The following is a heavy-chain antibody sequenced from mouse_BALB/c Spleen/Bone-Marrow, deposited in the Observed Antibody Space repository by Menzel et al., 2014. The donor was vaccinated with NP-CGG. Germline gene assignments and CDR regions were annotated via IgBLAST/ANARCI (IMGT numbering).Heavy chain of an antibody. Sequence: EVQLVESGPELVKPGASVKMSCKASGYTFTDYYMDWVKQSHGESFEWIGRVNPYNGGTSYNQKFKGKATLTVDKSSTTAYMEINSLTSEDSAVYYCARGGYRDYWGQGTTLTVSS. D-gene: IGHD2-2*01. CDR2: VNPYNGGT. J-gene: IGHJ2*01. CDR3: ARGGYRDY. CDR1: GYTFTDYY. V-gene: IGHV1-19*01.